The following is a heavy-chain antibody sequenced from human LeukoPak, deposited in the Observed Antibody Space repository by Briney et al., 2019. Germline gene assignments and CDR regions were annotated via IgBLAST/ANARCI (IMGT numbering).Heavy chain of an antibody. V-gene: IGHV3-69-1*01. J-gene: IGHJ2*01. Sequence: GSLRLSCEVSGFTFRDYQMNWIRQAPGKGLEWISYITSGETTSYADSVKGRLTVSRDDAKNSLYLHMSSLRVDDTAVYFCARGPWYFDLWGRGTLVTVSS. CDR1: GFTFRDYQ. CDR3: ARGPWYFDL. CDR2: ITSGETT.